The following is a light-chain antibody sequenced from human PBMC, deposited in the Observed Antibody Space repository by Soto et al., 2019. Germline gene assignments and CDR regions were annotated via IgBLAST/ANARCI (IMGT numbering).Light chain of an antibody. CDR3: QQYNSTWA. Sequence: DIQMTQSPSTLSASVGDRVTITCRASQSISSWLAWYQQKPGKAPKLLIYKASSLESGVPSRFSGSGSGTEFTLTISSLQPDDFETDYCQQYNSTWAFGQGTKLEIK. CDR2: KAS. J-gene: IGKJ2*01. CDR1: QSISSW. V-gene: IGKV1-5*03.